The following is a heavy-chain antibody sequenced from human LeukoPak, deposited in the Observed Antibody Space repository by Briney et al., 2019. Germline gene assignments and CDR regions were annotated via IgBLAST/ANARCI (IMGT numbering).Heavy chain of an antibody. CDR3: ARDGQLLSLGYKYYYGMDV. CDR2: IYYSGST. CDR1: GGSIRSGDYY. D-gene: IGHD2-2*01. J-gene: IGHJ6*02. V-gene: IGHV4-30-4*01. Sequence: SETLSLTCTVSGGSIRSGDYYWSWIRQPPGKGLEWIGYIYYSGSTYYNPSLKSRVTISVDTSKNQFSLKLSSVTAADTAVYYCARDGQLLSLGYKYYYGMDVWGQGTTVTVSS.